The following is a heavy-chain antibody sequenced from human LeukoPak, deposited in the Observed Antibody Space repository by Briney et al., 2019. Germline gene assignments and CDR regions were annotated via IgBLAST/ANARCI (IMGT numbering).Heavy chain of an antibody. CDR1: GGSINSNSYY. J-gene: IGHJ5*02. V-gene: IGHV4-39*01. Sequence: SETLSLTCTVSGGSINSNSYYWGWIRQPPGKGLEWIGSVYYSGSTYYNPSLESRVTVSVDTSKNQFSLKLTSVTAADTAVYYCARREYSSGYKWFDPWGQGTRVTVSS. CDR3: ARREYSSGYKWFDP. D-gene: IGHD5-18*01. CDR2: VYYSGST.